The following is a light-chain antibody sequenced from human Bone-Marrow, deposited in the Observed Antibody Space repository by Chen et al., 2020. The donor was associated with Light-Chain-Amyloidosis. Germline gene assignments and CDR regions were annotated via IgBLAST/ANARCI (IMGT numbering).Light chain of an antibody. CDR1: NIGSTS. CDR2: DDS. Sequence: SYVLTQPSSVSVAHGQTAPLACGGNNIGSTSVQWYQQTPGQALLLVVYDDSDRPSGIPERLSGSNSGNTATLTISRVEAGDEADYYCQVWDRSSDRPVFGGGTKLTVL. CDR3: QVWDRSSDRPV. J-gene: IGLJ3*02. V-gene: IGLV3-21*02.